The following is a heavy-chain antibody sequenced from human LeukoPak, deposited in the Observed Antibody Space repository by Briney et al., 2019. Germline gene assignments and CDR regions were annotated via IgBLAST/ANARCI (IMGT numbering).Heavy chain of an antibody. V-gene: IGHV3-9*01. J-gene: IGHJ4*02. CDR2: SSWNSGSI. CDR3: AKDRDYSSSGASVDY. Sequence: GRSLGLSCAASGFIWDDYAMHWVRQAPGKGLEWVSGSSWNSGSIGYADSVKGRFTISRDNAKNSLYLQMNSLRAEDTALYYCAKDRDYSSSGASVDYWGQGTLVTVSS. CDR1: GFIWDDYA. D-gene: IGHD6-6*01.